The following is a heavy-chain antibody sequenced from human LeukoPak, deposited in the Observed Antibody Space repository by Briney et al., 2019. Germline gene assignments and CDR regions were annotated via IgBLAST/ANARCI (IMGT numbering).Heavy chain of an antibody. CDR1: GFTVSSNY. V-gene: IGHV3-53*01. D-gene: IGHD4-23*01. Sequence: PGGSLRLSCAASGFTVSSNYMSWVRQAPGKGLEWVSVIYSGGSTYYADSVKGRFTISRDNSKNTLYLQMNSLRAEDTAVYYCARDQRTTTVAGLYYYYMDVWGKGTTVTISS. CDR2: IYSGGST. J-gene: IGHJ6*03. CDR3: ARDQRTTTVAGLYYYYMDV.